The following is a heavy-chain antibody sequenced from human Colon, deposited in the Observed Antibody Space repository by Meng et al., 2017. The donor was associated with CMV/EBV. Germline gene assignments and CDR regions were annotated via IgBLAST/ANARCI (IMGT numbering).Heavy chain of an antibody. J-gene: IGHJ4*02. D-gene: IGHD6-25*01. V-gene: IGHV3-21*01. CDR3: ARGAAAFIGY. CDR1: GFTFDDYG. Sequence: GESLKISCAASGFTFDDYGMGWVRQAPGKGLEWVSSISSSSSYIYYADSVKGRFTISRDNAKNSLYLQMNSLRAEDTAVYYCARGAAAFIGYWGQGTLVTVSS. CDR2: ISSSSSYI.